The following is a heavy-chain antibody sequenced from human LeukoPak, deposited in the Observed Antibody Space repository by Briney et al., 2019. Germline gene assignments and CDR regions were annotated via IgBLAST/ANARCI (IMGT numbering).Heavy chain of an antibody. J-gene: IGHJ6*03. CDR1: GYTFTSYG. CDR3: ARDGGATVLYYYYYMDV. Sequence: SVKVSCKASGYTFTSYGISWMRQAPGQGLEWMGWISAYNGNTNYAQKLQGRVTMTTDTSTSTAYMELRSLRSDDTAVYYCARDGGATVLYYYYYMDVWGKGTTVTVSS. D-gene: IGHD1-26*01. CDR2: ISAYNGNT. V-gene: IGHV1-18*01.